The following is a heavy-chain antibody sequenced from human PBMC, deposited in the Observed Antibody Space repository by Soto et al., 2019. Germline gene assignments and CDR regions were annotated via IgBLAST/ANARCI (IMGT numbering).Heavy chain of an antibody. Sequence: SVKVSCKASGGTFSIYAISCVLQAPGQWLEWMGGIIPIFGTANYAQKFQGRVTITADKSTSTAYMELSSLRSEDTAVYYCALDAIGGSYVYWGQGTLVTVSS. CDR1: GGTFSIYA. D-gene: IGHD1-26*01. V-gene: IGHV1-69*06. CDR3: ALDAIGGSYVY. J-gene: IGHJ4*02. CDR2: IIPIFGTA.